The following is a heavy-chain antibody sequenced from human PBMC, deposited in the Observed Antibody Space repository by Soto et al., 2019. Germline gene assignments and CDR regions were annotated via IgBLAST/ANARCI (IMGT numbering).Heavy chain of an antibody. CDR3: AKEWGGWSFDA. J-gene: IGHJ3*01. CDR2: ISSSGEST. V-gene: IGHV3-23*01. D-gene: IGHD2-15*01. Sequence: EVQLLESGGGLVQPGGSLRLSCAASGFAFNSNAMDWVRLTPGKGLEWLSAISSSGESTWYADSVKGWFTISRDNSQNMSYMPMDGLRVDDAGIYYCAKEWGGWSFDAWGQGTMVTVSS. CDR1: GFAFNSNA.